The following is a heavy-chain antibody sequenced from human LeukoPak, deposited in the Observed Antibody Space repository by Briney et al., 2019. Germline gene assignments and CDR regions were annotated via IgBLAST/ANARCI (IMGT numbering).Heavy chain of an antibody. CDR2: IYSGGST. CDR1: EFTVSSNY. Sequence: GGSLRLSCAASEFTVSSNYMSWVRQAPGKGLEWVSVIYSGGSTYYADSVKGRFTISRDNSKNTLYLQMNSLRAEDTAVYYCATDPWSGKHYYMDVWGKGTTVTVSS. V-gene: IGHV3-53*01. CDR3: ATDPWSGKHYYMDV. D-gene: IGHD3-3*01. J-gene: IGHJ6*03.